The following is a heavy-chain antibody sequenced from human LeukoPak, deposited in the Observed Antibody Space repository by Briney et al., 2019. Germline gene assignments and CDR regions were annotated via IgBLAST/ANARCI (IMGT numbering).Heavy chain of an antibody. D-gene: IGHD3-3*01. CDR2: ISSSGSTI. CDR3: AMCGSKYYDFWSGYYYGGHFDY. CDR1: GVTFSSYS. J-gene: IGHJ4*02. Sequence: GGSLRLSCAASGVTFSSYSMNWVRQAPGKGVEWVSYISSSGSTIYYADSVKGRFTISRENAKNSLYLPMNSLRAEDTAVYYCAMCGSKYYDFWSGYYYGGHFDYWGQGTLVTVSS. V-gene: IGHV3-48*04.